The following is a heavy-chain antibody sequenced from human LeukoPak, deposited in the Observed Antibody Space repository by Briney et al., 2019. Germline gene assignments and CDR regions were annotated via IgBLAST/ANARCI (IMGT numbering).Heavy chain of an antibody. V-gene: IGHV4-59*08. CDR2: ISYSGST. CDR1: GGSISNYY. CDR3: ARQSPYSSSWSGWFDP. D-gene: IGHD6-13*01. J-gene: IGHJ5*02. Sequence: SETLSLTCTVSGGSISNYYWSWIRQPPGKGLEWIGYISYSGSTNHNPSLKSRVTISVDTSKNQFSLKLSSVTAADTAVYYCARQSPYSSSWSGWFDPWGQGTLVTVSS.